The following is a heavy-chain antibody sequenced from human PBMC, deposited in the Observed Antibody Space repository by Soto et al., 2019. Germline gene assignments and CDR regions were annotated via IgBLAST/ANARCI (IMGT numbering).Heavy chain of an antibody. V-gene: IGHV1-18*01. CDR2: ISTSNGHT. CDR1: GYAFNTYG. CDR3: CIAHQSPAALFDL. D-gene: IGHD6-13*01. Sequence: VQVIQSGAEVKRPGASLKFSFRASGYAFNTYGFSWVRQAPGQGLEWLGWISTSNGHTNFAQNFQCRVTLNTDTSMSPAYIELRSLTTADTAGNYCCIAHQSPAALFDLWGEGTLVTFSS. J-gene: IGHJ4*02.